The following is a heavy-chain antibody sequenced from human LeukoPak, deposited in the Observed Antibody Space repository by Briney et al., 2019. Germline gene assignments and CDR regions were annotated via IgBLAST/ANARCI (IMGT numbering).Heavy chain of an antibody. Sequence: SETLSLTCTVSGYSISSGYYWGWIRQPPGKGLEWIGNIYHSGTTYYNPSLKSRVTILVDTSNNQFSLKLRSVTAADTAMYYCARDLDDYGDQVQNWGQGTLVTVSS. V-gene: IGHV4-38-2*02. J-gene: IGHJ1*01. D-gene: IGHD4-17*01. CDR2: IYHSGTT. CDR3: ARDLDDYGDQVQN. CDR1: GYSISSGYY.